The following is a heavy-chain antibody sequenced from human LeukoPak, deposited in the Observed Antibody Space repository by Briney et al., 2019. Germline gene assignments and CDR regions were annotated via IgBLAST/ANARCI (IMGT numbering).Heavy chain of an antibody. CDR1: GFTVGNDY. CDR2: ISGSGGST. Sequence: GGSLRLSCAVSGFTVGNDYMSWVRQAPGKGLEWVSAISGSGGSTYYADSVRGRFTISRDNSKNTLYLQMNSLRAEDTAVYYCAKDRYGDYPTPFDYWGQGTLVTVSS. V-gene: IGHV3-23*01. D-gene: IGHD4-17*01. J-gene: IGHJ4*02. CDR3: AKDRYGDYPTPFDY.